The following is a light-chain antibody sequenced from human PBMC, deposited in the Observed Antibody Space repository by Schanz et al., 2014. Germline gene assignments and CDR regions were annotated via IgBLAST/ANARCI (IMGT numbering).Light chain of an antibody. CDR1: SSDVGGYNY. Sequence: QSALTQPRSVSGSPGQSVTISCTGTSSDVGGYNYVSWYQQHPGKAPKLMIYDVSKRPSGVPDRFSGSKSGTSASLAITGLQAEDETHYYCQSYDSSLSGSVFGGGTKLTVL. CDR3: QSYDSSLSGSV. V-gene: IGLV2-11*01. CDR2: DVS. J-gene: IGLJ3*02.